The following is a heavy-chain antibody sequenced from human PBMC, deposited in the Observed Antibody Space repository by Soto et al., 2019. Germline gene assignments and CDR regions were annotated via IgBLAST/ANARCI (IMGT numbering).Heavy chain of an antibody. Sequence: QVQLVQSGAEVKKPGASVKVSCKAAGYTFTNYYMYWVRQAPGQGLEWMGMINPSGGSTNYAQKFQGRVTMTRDTSTSTVYMELSSLRSEDTAVYFCARDGAYYGSGDTNGFDPWGQGTLVTVSS. CDR1: GYTFTNYY. CDR3: ARDGAYYGSGDTNGFDP. J-gene: IGHJ5*02. V-gene: IGHV1-46*01. D-gene: IGHD3-10*01. CDR2: INPSGGST.